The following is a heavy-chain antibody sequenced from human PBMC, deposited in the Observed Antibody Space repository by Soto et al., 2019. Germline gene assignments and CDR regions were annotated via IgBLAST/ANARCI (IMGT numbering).Heavy chain of an antibody. Sequence: GGSLRLSCAASGITFSSYWMHWVRQAPGKGLVWVSRINSDGSSTSYADSVKGRFTISRDNAKSTLYLQMNSLRAEDTAVYYCAREEGIAAASINWGQGTLVTVSS. CDR1: GITFSSYW. D-gene: IGHD6-13*01. J-gene: IGHJ4*02. CDR2: INSDGSST. V-gene: IGHV3-74*01. CDR3: AREEGIAAASIN.